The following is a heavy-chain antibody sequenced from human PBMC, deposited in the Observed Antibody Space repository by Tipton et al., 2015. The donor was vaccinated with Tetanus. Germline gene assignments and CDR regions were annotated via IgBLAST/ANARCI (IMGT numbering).Heavy chain of an antibody. J-gene: IGHJ4*02. D-gene: IGHD3-22*01. CDR3: ACGSGYFDSSYHSPLDF. V-gene: IGHV4-59*01. CDR1: RGSRSANY. CDR2: IHYNGIT. Sequence: TLSLTCAVSRGSRSANYWSWIRQSPGKGLEWIGYIHYNGITNYHPSLKSRVTISVDSSTSQFSLRLASVTAADTAVYYCACGSGYFDSSYHSPLDFWGRGTLVTVSS.